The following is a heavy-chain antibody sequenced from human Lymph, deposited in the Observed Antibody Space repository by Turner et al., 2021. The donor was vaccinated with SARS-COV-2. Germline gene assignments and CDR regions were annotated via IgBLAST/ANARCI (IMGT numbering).Heavy chain of an antibody. CDR1: GIIVSRNY. D-gene: IGHD6-13*01. CDR3: ARDLGTYGMDV. V-gene: IGHV3-53*02. J-gene: IGHJ6*02. Sequence: EVQLVETGGGLIQPGGSLRLSCAASGIIVSRNYINWVRQAPGKGLECVSVIYSGGTTYDADSVKVLFTISRDNAKNTLYLQMNILRVEDTAVYYCARDLGTYGMDVWVQGTTVTVSS. CDR2: IYSGGTT.